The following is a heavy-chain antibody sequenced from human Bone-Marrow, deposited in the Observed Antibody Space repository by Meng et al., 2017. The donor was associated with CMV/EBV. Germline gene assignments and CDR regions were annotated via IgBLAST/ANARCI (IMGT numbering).Heavy chain of an antibody. V-gene: IGHV4-34*01. CDR3: ARGGVAVAGPRWYFEL. J-gene: IGHJ2*01. Sequence: SETLSLTCAVYGGSFSGYYWSWIRQPPGKGLEWIGEINHSGSTNYNPSLKSRVTISVDTSKNQFSLKLSSVTAADTAVYYCARGGVAVAGPRWYFELWGRGTLVTVSS. D-gene: IGHD6-19*01. CDR1: GGSFSGYY. CDR2: INHSGST.